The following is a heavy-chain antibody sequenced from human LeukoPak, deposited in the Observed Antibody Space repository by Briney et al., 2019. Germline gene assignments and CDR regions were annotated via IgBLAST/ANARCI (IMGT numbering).Heavy chain of an antibody. V-gene: IGHV1-18*01. CDR1: GYSFTSYG. CDR3: ARVRYSYGLDY. J-gene: IGHJ4*02. D-gene: IGHD5-18*01. Sequence: GASVKVSCKASGYSFTSYGISWVRQAPGQGLEWMGWISAYNGNTNYAQKLQGRVTMTTDTSTSTAYMELRSLGSDDTAVYYCARVRYSYGLDYWGQGTLVTVSS. CDR2: ISAYNGNT.